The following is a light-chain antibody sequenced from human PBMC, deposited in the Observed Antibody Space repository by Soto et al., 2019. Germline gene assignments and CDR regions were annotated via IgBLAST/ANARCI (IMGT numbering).Light chain of an antibody. CDR3: QQYSSYPLT. CDR1: QSISSW. CDR2: KAS. J-gene: IGKJ4*01. V-gene: IGKV1-5*03. Sequence: DIQMTQSPSTLSASVGDRVTITCRASQSISSWLAWYQQKPGKAPKLLIYKASSLESGVPSGFSGSGSGTEFTLTISSLQPDDFATYYCQQYSSYPLTFGGGTKVEIK.